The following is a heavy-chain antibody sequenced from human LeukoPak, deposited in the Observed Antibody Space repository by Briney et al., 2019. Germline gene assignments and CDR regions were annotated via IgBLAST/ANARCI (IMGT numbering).Heavy chain of an antibody. J-gene: IGHJ4*02. Sequence: PGGSLRLSCAASGFTFSSYGMHWVRQAPGKGLEWVSTISGGGGSTYYADSVKGRFTISRDNSKNTLYLQMSSLRAEDTAVYYCAKDRGRYYDSSGYYWGYYFDSWGQGSLVTVST. CDR1: GFTFSSYG. V-gene: IGHV3-23*01. D-gene: IGHD3-22*01. CDR2: ISGGGGST. CDR3: AKDRGRYYDSSGYYWGYYFDS.